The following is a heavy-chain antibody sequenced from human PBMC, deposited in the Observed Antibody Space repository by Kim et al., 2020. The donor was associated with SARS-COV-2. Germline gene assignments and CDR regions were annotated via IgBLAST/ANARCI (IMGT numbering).Heavy chain of an antibody. CDR2: IWYDGSNK. J-gene: IGHJ3*02. CDR3: ARDLISSWSNLQWAFDI. V-gene: IGHV3-33*01. CDR1: GFTFSSYG. D-gene: IGHD6-13*01. Sequence: GGSLRLSCAASGFTFSSYGMHWVRQAPGKGLEWVAVIWYDGSNKYYADSVKGRFTISRDNSKNTLYLQMNSLRAEDTAVYYCARDLISSWSNLQWAFDIWGQGTMVTVSS.